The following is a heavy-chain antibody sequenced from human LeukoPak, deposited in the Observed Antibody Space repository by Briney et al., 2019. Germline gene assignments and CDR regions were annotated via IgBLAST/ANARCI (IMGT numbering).Heavy chain of an antibody. Sequence: PSETLSLTCIVSGYSISSNYYWGWIRQPPGKGLEWIGSMYHSGSTYYNSSLKSRVTISVDTSKNHFSLKVTSVTAADTAVYYCARVRQNYYYYMDVWGKGTTVTVSS. CDR3: ARVRQNYYYYMDV. J-gene: IGHJ6*03. CDR2: MYHSGST. CDR1: GYSISSNYY. V-gene: IGHV4-38-2*02.